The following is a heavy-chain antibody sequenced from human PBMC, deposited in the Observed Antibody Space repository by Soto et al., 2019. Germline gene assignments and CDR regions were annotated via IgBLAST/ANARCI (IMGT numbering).Heavy chain of an antibody. J-gene: IGHJ5*02. Sequence: EVQLVESGGGLVQPGGSLRLSCAASGFTFSTYWMHWIRQVPGKGLEWVSRINSDASHTYYADSMKGRFTISRDNAKNTLHVEMNSLRAEDTAVYYCVSDGYCITTICYGSWVDPWGQGTLVTVSS. D-gene: IGHD2-2*03. CDR1: GFTFSTYW. V-gene: IGHV3-74*01. CDR2: INSDASHT. CDR3: VSDGYCITTICYGSWVDP.